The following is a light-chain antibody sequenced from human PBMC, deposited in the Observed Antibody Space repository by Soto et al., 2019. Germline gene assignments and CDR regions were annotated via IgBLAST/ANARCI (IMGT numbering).Light chain of an antibody. Sequence: IQRTQSPSTLSASLGDRVTITCRASPSISSWLAWYQQKPGKAPKLLIYDASSLQSGVPSRFSGSGSGTEFTLTISSLQPDDFETYYCQQYNSYPWTFGQGTKVDNK. CDR1: PSISSW. CDR3: QQYNSYPWT. CDR2: DAS. J-gene: IGKJ1*01. V-gene: IGKV1-5*01.